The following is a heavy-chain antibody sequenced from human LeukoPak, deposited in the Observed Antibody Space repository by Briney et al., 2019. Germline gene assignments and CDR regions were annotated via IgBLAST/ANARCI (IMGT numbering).Heavy chain of an antibody. CDR1: GYTFTSYG. CDR2: ISAYNGNT. J-gene: IGHJ6*02. CDR3: AREAHLPYYYGMDV. V-gene: IGHV1-18*01. Sequence: ASVKVSCKASGYTFTSYGISWVRQAPGQGLEWMGWISAYNGNTNYAQKLQGRVTMTTVTSTSTAYMELRSLRSDDTAVYYCAREAHLPYYYGMDVWGQGTTVTVSS.